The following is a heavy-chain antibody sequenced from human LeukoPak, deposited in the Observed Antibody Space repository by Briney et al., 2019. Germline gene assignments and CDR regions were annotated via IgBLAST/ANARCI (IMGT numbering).Heavy chain of an antibody. D-gene: IGHD3-10*01. CDR1: GYTFTHFG. CDR2: INGANGNR. Sequence: ASVKVSCKASGYTFTHFGIHWVRQAPGQRLEWMGWINGANGNRKYSQKFQGRITITRDTSASTAYMELRSLRSEDTAVYFCARGGSVTYYKPLDPWGQGTLVTVSS. J-gene: IGHJ5*02. V-gene: IGHV1-3*01. CDR3: ARGGSVTYYKPLDP.